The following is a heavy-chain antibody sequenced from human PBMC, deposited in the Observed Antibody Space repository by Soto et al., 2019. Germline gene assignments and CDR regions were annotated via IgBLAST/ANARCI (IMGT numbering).Heavy chain of an antibody. V-gene: IGHV4-4*02. D-gene: IGHD2-21*01. CDR2: IYYAGTT. J-gene: IGHJ5*02. CDR3: ARLGAYYQSLDP. CDR1: GGSISSSNW. Sequence: ASETLSLTCAVSGGSISSSNWWSWVRQPPGKGLEWIGYIYYAGTTSYNPSLKSRVSITLETSKSQFSLRLTSVTASDTAVYYCARLGAYYQSLDPWGQGSVVTVSS.